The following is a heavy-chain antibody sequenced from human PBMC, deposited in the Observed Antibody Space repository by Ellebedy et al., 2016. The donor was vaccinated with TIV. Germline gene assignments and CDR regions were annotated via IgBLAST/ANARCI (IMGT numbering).Heavy chain of an antibody. J-gene: IGHJ4*02. CDR2: ISRSGVST. V-gene: IGHV3-23*01. Sequence: PGGSLRLSCAASGFTFSNYAMSWVRQAPGKGLEWVSAISRSGVSTYYAGSVKGRFTIPSDNSKDPLYLQMNSLRAEDTAVYYCANVYSSTWADSWGQGTLVTVSS. CDR1: GFTFSNYA. D-gene: IGHD6-13*01. CDR3: ANVYSSTWADS.